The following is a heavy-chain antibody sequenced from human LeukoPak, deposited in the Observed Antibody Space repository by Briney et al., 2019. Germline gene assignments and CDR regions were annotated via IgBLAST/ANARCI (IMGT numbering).Heavy chain of an antibody. J-gene: IGHJ4*02. V-gene: IGHV4-34*01. CDR2: INHSGST. D-gene: IGHD3-22*01. CDR1: GGSFSGYY. CDR3: ARGRKYPNYYDSSGYYPH. Sequence: PSETLSLTRAVYGGSFSGYYWSWIRQPPGKGLEWIGEINHSGSTNYNPSLKSRVTISVDTSKNQFSLKLSSVTAADTAVYYCARGRKYPNYYDSSGYYPHWGQGTLVTVSS.